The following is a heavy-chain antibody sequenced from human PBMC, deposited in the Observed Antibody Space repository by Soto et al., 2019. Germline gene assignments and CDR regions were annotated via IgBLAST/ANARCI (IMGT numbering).Heavy chain of an antibody. Sequence: WWSLRLSCEASVFTCSRVSMNWFRQVPGKGLEWVASISSASSETWYADSVKGRFIISRDNAQNSLFLQMNTLRPEDSAIYYCARVAYWGPGTQVTVSS. CDR1: VFTCSRVS. CDR3: ARVAY. V-gene: IGHV3-21*01. J-gene: IGHJ4*02. CDR2: ISSASSET.